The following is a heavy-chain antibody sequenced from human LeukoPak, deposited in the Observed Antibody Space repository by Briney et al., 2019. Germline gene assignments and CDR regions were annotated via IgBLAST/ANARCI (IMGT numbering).Heavy chain of an antibody. V-gene: IGHV3-7*05. Sequence: PGGSLRLSCAASGFTFSSYWMSWVRQAPGKGREWVANIKQDGSDKYYVDSVKGRFTISRDNAKNSLYLQMNSLRAEDTAVYYCARSLGYCSAGSCFPFDYWGQGTLVTVSS. CDR2: IKQDGSDK. D-gene: IGHD2-15*01. J-gene: IGHJ4*02. CDR1: GFTFSSYW. CDR3: ARSLGYCSAGSCFPFDY.